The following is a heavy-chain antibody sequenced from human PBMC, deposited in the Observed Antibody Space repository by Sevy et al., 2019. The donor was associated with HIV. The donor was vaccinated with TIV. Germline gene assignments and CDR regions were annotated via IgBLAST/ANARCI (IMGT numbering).Heavy chain of an antibody. D-gene: IGHD6-13*01. J-gene: IGHJ3*02. CDR3: ARGGGIAAAGNHDAFDI. CDR2: IGTAGDT. V-gene: IGHV3-13*01. CDR1: GFTFSSYD. Sequence: GGSLRLSCAASGFTFSSYDMHWVRQATGKGLEWVSAIGTAGDTYYPGSVKGRFTISRENAKNSLYLQMNSLRAGETAVYYCARGGGIAAAGNHDAFDIWGQGTMVTVSS.